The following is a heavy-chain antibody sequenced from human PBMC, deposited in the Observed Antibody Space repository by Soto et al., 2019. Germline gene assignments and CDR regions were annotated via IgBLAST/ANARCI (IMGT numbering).Heavy chain of an antibody. V-gene: IGHV3-33*01. D-gene: IGHD6-19*01. J-gene: IGHJ4*02. Sequence: QVQLVESGGGVVQPGRSLRLSCAASGFTFSSYGMHWVRQAPGKGLEWVAVIWYDGSNKYYADSVKGRFTISRDNSKNTLYLQMNSLRAEDTAVYYCARMAVAEDFDDWGQGTLVTVSS. CDR1: GFTFSSYG. CDR3: ARMAVAEDFDD. CDR2: IWYDGSNK.